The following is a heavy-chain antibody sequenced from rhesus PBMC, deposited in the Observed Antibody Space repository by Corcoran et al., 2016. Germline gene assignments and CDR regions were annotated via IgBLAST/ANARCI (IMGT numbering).Heavy chain of an antibody. CDR3: ARGRYYNIWTGYYTAGGFDY. D-gene: IGHD3-3*01. CDR2: ISGSGGST. V-gene: IGHV4-173*01. Sequence: QLQLQESGPGLVKPSETLSLTCAVSGGSISSNYWSWIRQPPGKGLELIGRISGSGGSTHYNPSLKSQFPISTDTSKNHFCLKLGFVTAADTAVYYCARGRYYNIWTGYYTAGGFDYWGQGVLVTVSS. CDR1: GGSISSNY. J-gene: IGHJ4*01.